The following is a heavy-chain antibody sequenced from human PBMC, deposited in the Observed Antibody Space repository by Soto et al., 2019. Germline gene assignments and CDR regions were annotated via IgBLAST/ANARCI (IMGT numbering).Heavy chain of an antibody. Sequence: QVQLQESGPGLVRPSETLSLTCTVSGASSSSYFWSWIRQPPGKGLEWIGYIYYSGTTNYNPSLESRVTMSVDTSKNQFSLNLSSVTAADTAVYYCAIFLYSSTYYYYGMDVWGQGTTVTVSS. CDR3: AIFLYSSTYYYYGMDV. J-gene: IGHJ6*02. D-gene: IGHD6-13*01. CDR1: GASSSSYF. CDR2: IYYSGTT. V-gene: IGHV4-59*01.